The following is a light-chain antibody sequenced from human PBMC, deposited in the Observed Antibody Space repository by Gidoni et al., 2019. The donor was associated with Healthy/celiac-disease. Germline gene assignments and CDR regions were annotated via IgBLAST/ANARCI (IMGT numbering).Light chain of an antibody. CDR2: QDS. CDR1: KLGDKY. Sequence: SYALTQTPTVCVSPGQTASITCSGDKLGDKYACWYQQKPGQSPVLVIYQDSKRPSGIPERFSGSNSGNTATLTISGTQAMDEADYYCQAWDSSTVVFGGGTKLTVL. V-gene: IGLV3-1*01. CDR3: QAWDSSTVV. J-gene: IGLJ2*01.